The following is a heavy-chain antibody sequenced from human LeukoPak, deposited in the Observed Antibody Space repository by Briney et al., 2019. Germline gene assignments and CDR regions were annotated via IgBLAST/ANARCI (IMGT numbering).Heavy chain of an antibody. CDR3: ARGLGHFDS. D-gene: IGHD3-9*01. J-gene: IGHJ4*02. Sequence: GGSLRLSCATSGFTFSVSAMSRVRQTPGKGLEWLSYISSSSTSIYYTDSVKGRFTISRDNTKNSLYLQMNSLRPEDTALYYCARGLGHFDSWGQGTLVTVSS. CDR2: ISSSSTSI. CDR1: GFTFSVSA. V-gene: IGHV3-48*04.